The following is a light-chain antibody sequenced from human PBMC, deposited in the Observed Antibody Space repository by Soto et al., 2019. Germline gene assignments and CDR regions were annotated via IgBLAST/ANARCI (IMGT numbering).Light chain of an antibody. CDR2: GNS. Sequence: QLVLTQPPSVSGAPGQRVTISCTGTSSNIGAAYDVHWYQQFPGMAPKLLIFGNSDRPSGVPDRFSGSKSGTSASLDITGLQAEDEADYYCQSYDSRLSGYVFGTGTKLTV. V-gene: IGLV1-40*01. CDR3: QSYDSRLSGYV. CDR1: SSNIGAAYD. J-gene: IGLJ1*01.